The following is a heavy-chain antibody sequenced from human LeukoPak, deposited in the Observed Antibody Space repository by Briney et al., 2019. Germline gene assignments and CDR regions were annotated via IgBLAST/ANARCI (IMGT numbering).Heavy chain of an antibody. CDR1: GFTVSSNY. CDR3: AREYYGMDV. CDR2: IYSGGFT. V-gene: IGHV3-53*01. J-gene: IGHJ6*02. Sequence: GGSLRLSSAASGFTVSSNYMNWVRQAPGKGLEWVSVIYSGGFTYYADSVKGRFTISRDNSKNTLYLQMKSLRPEDTAVYYCAREYYGMDVWGQGTTVTVSS.